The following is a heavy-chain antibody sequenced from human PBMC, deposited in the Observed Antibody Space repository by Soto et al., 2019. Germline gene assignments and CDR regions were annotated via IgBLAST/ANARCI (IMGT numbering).Heavy chain of an antibody. CDR1: VSTLAESF. V-gene: IGHV1-24*01. CDR3: ATARGGWYMTRWFDP. CDR2: FDPEDGET. Sequence: VTGCDRVSVSTLAESFINWVRQAPGKGLEWMGGFDPEDGETIYAQKFQGRVTMTEDTSTDTAYMELSSLRPEDTAVYYCATARGGWYMTRWFDPWGQGTLVTVSS. J-gene: IGHJ5*02. D-gene: IGHD6-19*01.